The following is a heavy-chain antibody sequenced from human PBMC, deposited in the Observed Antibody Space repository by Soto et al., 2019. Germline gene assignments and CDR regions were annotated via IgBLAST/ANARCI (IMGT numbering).Heavy chain of an antibody. V-gene: IGHV1-8*01. Sequence: ASVKVSCKASGYTFTSYDINWVRQATGQGLEWMGWMNPNSGNTGYAQKFQGRVTVTRNTSISTAYMELSSLRSEDTAVYYCARGRRGWLDFDYWGQGTLVTVSS. J-gene: IGHJ4*02. CDR3: ARGRRGWLDFDY. CDR2: MNPNSGNT. CDR1: GYTFTSYD. D-gene: IGHD6-19*01.